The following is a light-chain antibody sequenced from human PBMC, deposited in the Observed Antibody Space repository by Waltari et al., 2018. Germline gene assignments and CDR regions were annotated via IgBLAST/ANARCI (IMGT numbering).Light chain of an antibody. V-gene: IGKV1-39*01. CDR2: AAS. CDR1: QSVRNY. CDR3: QQTYTVPRS. J-gene: IGKJ2*01. Sequence: DIQMTQSPPSLSASVGDTVTMTCRASQSVRNYLTWFQQKPGEAPKLLIHAASSLGFGVPSRFSGSGSETDFTLTIAGLQREDVGTYYCQQTYTVPRSFGQGTKVDIK.